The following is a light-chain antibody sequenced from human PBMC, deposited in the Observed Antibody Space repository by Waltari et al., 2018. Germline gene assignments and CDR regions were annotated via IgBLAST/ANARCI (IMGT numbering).Light chain of an antibody. V-gene: IGKV3-20*01. CDR2: DAS. Sequence: EIVLTQSPATLSLSPGEGATLSCRTSQNVRNLAWYQQKPGQAPRLPISDASTRVTGIPDRFSGGGSGTDVTRTISRLEPADFAVDYCQRSGLAPPLTFGGGTKVEIK. CDR1: QNVRN. CDR3: QRSGLAPPLT. J-gene: IGKJ4*01.